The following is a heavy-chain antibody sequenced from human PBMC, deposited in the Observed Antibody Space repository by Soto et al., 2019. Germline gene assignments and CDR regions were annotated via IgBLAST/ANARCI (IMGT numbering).Heavy chain of an antibody. D-gene: IGHD6-6*01. CDR2: INAHSGGT. J-gene: IGHJ5*02. V-gene: IGHV1-2*02. CDR3: AKDLTRQLAYWLDP. CDR1: GFSFTGYY. Sequence: ASVKVSCKASGFSFTGYYIHWLRQAPGQGLEWMGWINAHSGGTEYAQKFQGRVTLTRDTSIATAYLTLTSLTSDDTALYYCAKDLTRQLAYWLDPWGQGTQVTVA.